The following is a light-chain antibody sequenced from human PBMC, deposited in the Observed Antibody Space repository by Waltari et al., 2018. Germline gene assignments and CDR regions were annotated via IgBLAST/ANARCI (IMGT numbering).Light chain of an antibody. J-gene: IGKJ1*01. CDR3: QQYNNWPPT. V-gene: IGKV3-15*01. CDR1: QSVSSN. Sequence: EIVMTQSPATLSVSPGERATLSCRASQSVSSNSAWYQQKPGQAPRLLIYGASTSANGIPARFSGSWSGTAFTLTISSMQSEDFAVYYCQQYNNWPPTFGQGTKVEIK. CDR2: GAS.